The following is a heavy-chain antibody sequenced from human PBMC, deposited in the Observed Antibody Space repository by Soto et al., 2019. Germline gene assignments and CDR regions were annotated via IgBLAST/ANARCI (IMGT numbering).Heavy chain of an antibody. J-gene: IGHJ6*02. CDR2: IYPGDSDT. D-gene: IGHD6-6*01. CDR3: ARQGKNSSSSEVGYYYGMDV. Sequence: GESLKISCKCSGYSFTIYWIGWVRQMPGKGLEWMGIIYPGDSDTSYSPSFQGQVTISADKSISTAYLQWSSLKASDTAMYYCARQGKNSSSSEVGYYYGMDVWGQGTTVTV. CDR1: GYSFTIYW. V-gene: IGHV5-51*01.